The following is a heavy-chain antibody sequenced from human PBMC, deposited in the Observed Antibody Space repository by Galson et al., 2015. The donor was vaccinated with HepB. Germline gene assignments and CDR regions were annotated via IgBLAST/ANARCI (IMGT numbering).Heavy chain of an antibody. CDR1: GSTFTSYD. Sequence: SVKVSCKASGSTFTSYDINWVRQATGQGLEWMGWMNPNSGNTGYAQKFQGRVTMTKSTSISTAYMELSSLRSEDTAVYYCARVPSYCSNSSCSSREGIDVWGQGTTVTVSS. V-gene: IGHV1-8*01. CDR3: ARVPSYCSNSSCSSREGIDV. J-gene: IGHJ6*02. D-gene: IGHD2-15*01. CDR2: MNPNSGNT.